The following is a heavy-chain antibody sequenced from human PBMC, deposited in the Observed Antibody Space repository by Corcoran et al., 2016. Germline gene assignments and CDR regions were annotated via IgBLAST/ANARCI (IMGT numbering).Heavy chain of an antibody. V-gene: IGHV3-30*18. CDR3: AKDLRGIAVAGAPHYYYYYGMDV. Sequence: QVQLVESGGGVVQPGRSLRLSCAASGFTFSSYGMHWVRQAPGKGLGWGAVISYDGSNKYYADSVKGRFTISRDNSKNTLYLQMTSLRAEDTAVYYCAKDLRGIAVAGAPHYYYYYGMDVWGQGTTVTVSS. J-gene: IGHJ6*02. D-gene: IGHD6-19*01. CDR2: ISYDGSNK. CDR1: GFTFSSYG.